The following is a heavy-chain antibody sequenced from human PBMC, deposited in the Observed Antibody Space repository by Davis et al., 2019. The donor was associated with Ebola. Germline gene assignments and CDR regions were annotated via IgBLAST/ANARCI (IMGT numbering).Heavy chain of an antibody. CDR1: GGSISRYY. CDR2: IYYSGST. D-gene: IGHD6-19*01. J-gene: IGHJ5*02. Sequence: SDTLSLTFTVSGGSISRYYWIWIRQPPGQGLEWNGYIYYSGSTNYNPSLKSRVTISVNTSKNQFSLKLSSVTAADTAMYYCARLYSSGWFTFDPWGQGTLVTVSS. V-gene: IGHV4-59*01. CDR3: ARLYSSGWFTFDP.